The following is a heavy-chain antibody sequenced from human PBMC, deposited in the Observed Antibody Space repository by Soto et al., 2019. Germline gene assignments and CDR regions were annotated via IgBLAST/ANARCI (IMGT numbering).Heavy chain of an antibody. V-gene: IGHV1-18*01. CDR2: ISAHNGNT. D-gene: IGHD1-1*01. CDR1: GYAFTTYG. CDR3: ARGRYGDY. J-gene: IGHJ4*02. Sequence: QVHLVQSGAEVKKPGASVKVSCQGSGYAFTTYGITWVRQAPGQGLEWMGWISAHNGNTNYAQKLQGRVTVTRDTSTSTAYMELSSLSYDDTAVYYCARGRYGDYWGQGALVTVSS.